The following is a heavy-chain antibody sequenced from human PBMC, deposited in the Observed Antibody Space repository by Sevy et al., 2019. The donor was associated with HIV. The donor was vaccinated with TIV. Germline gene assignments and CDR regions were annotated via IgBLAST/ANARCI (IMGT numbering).Heavy chain of an antibody. CDR3: TRVAGPNTAMVTRFYY. CDR2: IRSKAYGGTT. J-gene: IGHJ4*02. V-gene: IGHV3-49*04. Sequence: GGSLRLSCTASGFTFGDYAMSWVRQAPGKGLEWVGFIRSKAYGGTTEYAASVKGRFPISRDDSKSIAYLQMNSLKTEDTAVYYCTRVAGPNTAMVTRFYYCGQGALWSLSS. D-gene: IGHD5-18*01. CDR1: GFTFGDYA.